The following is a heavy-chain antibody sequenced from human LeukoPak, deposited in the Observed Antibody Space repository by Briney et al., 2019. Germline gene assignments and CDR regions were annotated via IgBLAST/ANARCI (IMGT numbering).Heavy chain of an antibody. CDR1: GFTFSSYG. Sequence: PGRSLRLSCAASGFTFSSYGMHWVRQAPGKGLEWLAFIRFDGSNKYYADSVKGRFTISRDNSKNTLYLQMNSLRPEDTAVYYCAKRGTAGSSYYYYMDVWGKGTTVTISS. CDR3: AKRGTAGSSYYYYMDV. D-gene: IGHD6-13*01. CDR2: IRFDGSNK. V-gene: IGHV3-30*02. J-gene: IGHJ6*03.